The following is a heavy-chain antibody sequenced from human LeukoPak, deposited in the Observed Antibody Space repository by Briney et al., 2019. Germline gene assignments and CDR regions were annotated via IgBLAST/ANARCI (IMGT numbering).Heavy chain of an antibody. J-gene: IGHJ4*02. CDR1: GFTFRSYA. V-gene: IGHV3-23*01. Sequence: PGGSLRLSCAASGFTFRSYAMSLVRQAPGKGLEWVSAISGSGGSTYYADSVKGRFTISRDNSKNTLYLQMNSLRAEDTAVYYCAKEVDIVVVVAATGYLDYWGQGTLVTVSS. D-gene: IGHD2-15*01. CDR3: AKEVDIVVVVAATGYLDY. CDR2: ISGSGGST.